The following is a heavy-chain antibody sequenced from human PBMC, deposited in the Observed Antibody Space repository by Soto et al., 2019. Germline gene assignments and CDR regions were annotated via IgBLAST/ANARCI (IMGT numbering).Heavy chain of an antibody. CDR3: ARDNSGYDSYYFDY. V-gene: IGHV4-59*01. CDR1: GGSISSYY. Sequence: QVQLQESGPGLVKPSETLSLTCTVSGGSISSYYWSWIRQPPGKGLEWIGYIYYSGSTNYNPSLKRRVTISVDTSKNQFALKLSSVTAADTAVYYCARDNSGYDSYYFDYWGQGTLVTVSS. J-gene: IGHJ4*02. D-gene: IGHD5-12*01. CDR2: IYYSGST.